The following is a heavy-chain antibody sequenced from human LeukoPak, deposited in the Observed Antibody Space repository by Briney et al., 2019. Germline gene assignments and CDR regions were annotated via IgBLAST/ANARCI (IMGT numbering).Heavy chain of an antibody. CDR2: ISSSGSTI. CDR3: ASQSFGRFDP. Sequence: PGGSLRLSCAASGFTFSSYEMNWVRQAPGKGLEWVSYISSSGSTIYYADSVKGRFTISRDNAKNSLYLQMNSLRAEDTAVYYCASQSFGRFDPWGQGTRVIVSS. CDR1: GFTFSSYE. D-gene: IGHD3-16*01. J-gene: IGHJ5*02. V-gene: IGHV3-48*03.